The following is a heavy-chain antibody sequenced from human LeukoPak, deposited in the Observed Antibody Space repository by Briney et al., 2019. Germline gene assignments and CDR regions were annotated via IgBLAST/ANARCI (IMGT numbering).Heavy chain of an antibody. V-gene: IGHV3-48*04. J-gene: IGHJ4*02. Sequence: PGGSLRLSCAASGFTFSSYAMSWVRQAPGKGLEWVSYISSSSSTIYYADSVKGRFTISRDNAKNSLYLQMNSLRAEDTAVYYCARDRGYYGSGSYYNRFDYWGQGTLVTVSS. D-gene: IGHD3-10*01. CDR1: GFTFSSYA. CDR2: ISSSSSTI. CDR3: ARDRGYYGSGSYYNRFDY.